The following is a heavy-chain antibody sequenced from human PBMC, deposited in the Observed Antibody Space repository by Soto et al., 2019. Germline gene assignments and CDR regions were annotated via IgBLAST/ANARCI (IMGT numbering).Heavy chain of an antibody. CDR2: ISGSGST. J-gene: IGHJ6*03. D-gene: IGHD3-16*01. Sequence: EVQLLESGGGLVQPGGSLRLSCAASGFTVSSYAMSWVRQAPGKGLEWVSVISGSGSTSSADSVKGRFTISRDSSKSTVYLQMNSLRAEDTAVYYCAKALRFTFTTGYYMDVWGRGTTVTVSS. CDR1: GFTVSSYA. CDR3: AKALRFTFTTGYYMDV. V-gene: IGHV3-23*01.